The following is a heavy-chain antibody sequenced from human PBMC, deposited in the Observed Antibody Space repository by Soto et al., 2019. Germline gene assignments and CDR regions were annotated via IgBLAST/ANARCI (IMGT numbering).Heavy chain of an antibody. J-gene: IGHJ6*02. CDR3: VXVSSFASGPGNFYAMDV. CDR2: IGWDPSKI. Sequence: PGGSLRLSCEASGFTFEYFAMHWVRLAPGKGLEWVSSIGWDPSKIAYADSVWGRFSISRDNAKNSLFLDMKNLRREDTALYYCVXVSSFASGPGNFYAMDVWGQGTTVTVSS. D-gene: IGHD3-9*01. CDR1: GFTFEYFA. V-gene: IGHV3-9*01.